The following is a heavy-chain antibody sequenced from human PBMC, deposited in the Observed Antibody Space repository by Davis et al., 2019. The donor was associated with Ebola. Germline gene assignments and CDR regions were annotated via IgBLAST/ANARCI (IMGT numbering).Heavy chain of an antibody. CDR3: AKDNPLRWFGP. D-gene: IGHD1-14*01. Sequence: MPSETLSLTCTVSGGSITSYQWNWVRQSPGKGLEWLGSIHSSGTTNYNPSLKSRVTISMDTSQNQLSLRLNSVTPADTAVYYCAKDNPLRWFGPWGQGTLVTVSS. J-gene: IGHJ5*02. CDR1: GGSITSYQ. CDR2: IHSSGTT. V-gene: IGHV4-59*01.